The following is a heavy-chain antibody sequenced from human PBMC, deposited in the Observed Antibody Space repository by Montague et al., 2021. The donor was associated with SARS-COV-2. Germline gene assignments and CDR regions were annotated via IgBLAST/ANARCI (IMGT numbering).Heavy chain of an antibody. J-gene: IGHJ4*02. CDR2: IYSNDDK. Sequence: PALVKPTQTLTLTCTFSGFSLSTTGVDVGWIRQPPGKALEWLALIYSNDDKRYSPSLQSRLTITKDTSKNQVVLSLTNVDPVDTATYYCAHLIRYYDIFTGIPFDYWGQGTQVTVSS. CDR3: AHLIRYYDIFTGIPFDY. D-gene: IGHD3-9*01. V-gene: IGHV2-5*01. CDR1: GFSLSTTGVD.